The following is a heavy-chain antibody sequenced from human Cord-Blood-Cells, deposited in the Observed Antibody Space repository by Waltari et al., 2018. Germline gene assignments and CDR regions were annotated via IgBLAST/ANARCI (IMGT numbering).Heavy chain of an antibody. D-gene: IGHD3-22*01. CDR2: IIPIFGTA. J-gene: IGHJ5*02. CDR3: ARKLDYYDSSGYYYVWFDP. Sequence: QVQLVQSGAEVMKPGSSVKVSCKASGGTFSSYAISWVRQAPGQWLEWMGWIIPIFGTANYAQKFQGRVTITADESTSTCYMEVSSLRSEDTAVYYCARKLDYYDSSGYYYVWFDPWGQGTLVTVSS. V-gene: IGHV1-69*01. CDR1: GGTFSSYA.